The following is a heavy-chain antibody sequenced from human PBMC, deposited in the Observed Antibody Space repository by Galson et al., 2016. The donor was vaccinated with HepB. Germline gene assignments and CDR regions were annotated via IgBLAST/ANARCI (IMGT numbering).Heavy chain of an antibody. V-gene: IGHV3-74*01. Sequence: CAASAFTFSAYPMHWVRQAPGKGLVWISRIFTDGSGTLYADSVKGRFTISRDNAKNTLFLQMNSLRADDTAVYYCGRGSKYGFDMWGQGTMVTVSS. CDR2: IFTDGSGT. CDR3: GRGSKYGFDM. CDR1: AFTFSAYP. J-gene: IGHJ3*02.